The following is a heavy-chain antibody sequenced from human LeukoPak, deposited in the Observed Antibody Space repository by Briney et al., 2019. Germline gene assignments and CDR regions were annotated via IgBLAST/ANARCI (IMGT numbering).Heavy chain of an antibody. Sequence: SETLSLTCTVSGGSISSSSYYWGWIRQPPGKGLEWIGSIYYSGSTYYNPSLKSRVTISVDTSKNQFSLKLSSVTAADTAVYYCARDQRGEEWELLSSGWGQGTLVTVSS. J-gene: IGHJ4*02. CDR2: IYYSGST. CDR3: ARDQRGEEWELLSSG. D-gene: IGHD1-26*01. CDR1: GGSISSSSYY. V-gene: IGHV4-39*07.